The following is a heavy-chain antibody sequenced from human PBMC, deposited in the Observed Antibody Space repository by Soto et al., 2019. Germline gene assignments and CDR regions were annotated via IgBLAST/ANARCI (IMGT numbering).Heavy chain of an antibody. V-gene: IGHV3-15*07. J-gene: IGHJ4*02. D-gene: IGHD3-22*01. CDR1: GFTFSNAW. CDR2: ITSKTDGGTT. Sequence: EVQLVESGGGLVKPGGSLRLSCAASGFTFSNAWMNWVRQAPGKGLEWVGRITSKTDGGTTDYAATVKGRFTISRDYSITTLYLQMYSLKTEDSAVYYCTSYWVIVLFVDVLWCQGTLVTVSS. CDR3: TSYWVIVLFVDVL.